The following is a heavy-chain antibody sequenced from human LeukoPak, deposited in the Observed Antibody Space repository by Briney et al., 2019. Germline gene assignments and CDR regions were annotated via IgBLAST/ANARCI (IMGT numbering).Heavy chain of an antibody. Sequence: SETLSFTCTVSGGSISSYYWRWIRQPAGKGLEWIGRIYTSGSTNYNPSLKSRVTMSVDTSKNQFSLKLSSVTAADTAVYYCAREVNDLDYGDYFDYWGQGTLVTVSS. CDR2: IYTSGST. D-gene: IGHD4-17*01. J-gene: IGHJ4*02. CDR1: GGSISSYY. V-gene: IGHV4-4*07. CDR3: AREVNDLDYGDYFDY.